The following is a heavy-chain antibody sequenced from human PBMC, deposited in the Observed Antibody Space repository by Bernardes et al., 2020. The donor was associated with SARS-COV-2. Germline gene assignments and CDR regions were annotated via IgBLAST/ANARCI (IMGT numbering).Heavy chain of an antibody. CDR1: GFTFSSSS. CDR2: ISSSSSYI. D-gene: IGHD3-3*01. Sequence: GGSLRLSCAASGFTFSSSSMNWVRQAPGKGLEWVSSISSSSSYIYYADSVKGRFTISRDNAKNSLYLQMNSLRAEDTAVYYCARDQKQYYDFWSGSNFYYYYGMDVWGQGTTVTVSS. V-gene: IGHV3-21*01. CDR3: ARDQKQYYDFWSGSNFYYYYGMDV. J-gene: IGHJ6*02.